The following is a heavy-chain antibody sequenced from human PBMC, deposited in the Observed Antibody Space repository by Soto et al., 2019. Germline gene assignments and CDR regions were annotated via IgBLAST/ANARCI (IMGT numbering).Heavy chain of an antibody. J-gene: IGHJ6*02. V-gene: IGHV3-30-3*01. D-gene: IGHD2-15*01. Sequence: GGSLRLSCAASGFTFSSYAMHWVRQAPGKGLEWVAVISYDGSNKYYADSVKGRFTISRDNSKNTLYLQMNSLRAEDTAVYYCARSGGSWDGMDVWGQGTTVTVSS. CDR3: ARSGGSWDGMDV. CDR1: GFTFSSYA. CDR2: ISYDGSNK.